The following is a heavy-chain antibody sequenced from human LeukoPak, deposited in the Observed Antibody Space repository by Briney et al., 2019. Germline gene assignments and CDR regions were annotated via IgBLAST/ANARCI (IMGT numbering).Heavy chain of an antibody. CDR2: INHSGST. Sequence: ETSETLSLTCTVSGGSISSYYWSWIRQPPGKGLEWIGEINHSGSTNYNPSLKSRVTISVDTSKNQFSLKLSSVTAADTAVYYCARGRAPSFDYWGQGTLVTVSS. J-gene: IGHJ4*02. CDR1: GGSISSYY. CDR3: ARGRAPSFDY. V-gene: IGHV4-34*01.